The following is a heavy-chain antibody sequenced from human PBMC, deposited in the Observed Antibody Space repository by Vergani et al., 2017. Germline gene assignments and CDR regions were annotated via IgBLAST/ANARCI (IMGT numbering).Heavy chain of an antibody. CDR3: AGDTHSWQRADR. J-gene: IGHJ5*02. Sequence: QAQLQESGPGLVKPSETLSLTCHVFGVSVTDYNCNWIRQAPGKGLEWIGSLSTTGGATHASHNPSLKRRVSISVDTSQSQFSLRLTSVTAADSAIYYCAGDTHSWQRADRWGQGLLVSVSS. V-gene: IGHV4-59*02. CDR2: LSTTGGA. CDR1: GVSVTDYN. D-gene: IGHD6-13*01.